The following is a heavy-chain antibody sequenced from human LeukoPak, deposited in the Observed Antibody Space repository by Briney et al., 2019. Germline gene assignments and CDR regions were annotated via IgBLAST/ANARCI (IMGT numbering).Heavy chain of an antibody. V-gene: IGHV4-39*01. D-gene: IGHD2-21*01. CDR1: GGSISSSSYY. CDR3: ASLTYWGYYFDY. Sequence: SETLSLTCTVSGGSISSSSYYWGWIRQPPGKGLEWIGSIYYSGSTYYNPSLKSRVTISVDTSKNQFSLRLSSVTAADTAVYYCASLTYWGYYFDYWGQGTLVTVSS. CDR2: IYYSGST. J-gene: IGHJ4*02.